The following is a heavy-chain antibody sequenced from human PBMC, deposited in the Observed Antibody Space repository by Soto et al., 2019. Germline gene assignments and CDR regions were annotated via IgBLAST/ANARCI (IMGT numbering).Heavy chain of an antibody. J-gene: IGHJ6*02. CDR3: VRENYYYGMDV. CDR1: GFDASVNY. CDR2: INAGGNT. V-gene: IGHV3-66*01. Sequence: EVQLVESGGTLVQPGGSLRLSCAASGFDASVNYMAWVRQAPGKGPEWVSTINAGGNTFYADSVKGRFTISRDDSTNTLSLQMNSLRVEDTAMFYCVRENYYYGMDVWGQGTAVTVSS.